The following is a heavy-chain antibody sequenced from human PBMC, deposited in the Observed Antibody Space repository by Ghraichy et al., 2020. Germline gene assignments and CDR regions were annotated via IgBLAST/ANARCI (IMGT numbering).Heavy chain of an antibody. Sequence: LSLTCTVSGGPISSDNYYWSWLRQHAGKGPEWIGYISYTGSAYYNPSLKSRVTISVDTSKNQFSLNLNSMSDAGTAVYYCAREVITPADTDGFDLWGQGTVVTVSS. CDR3: AREVITPADTDGFDL. D-gene: IGHD2-2*01. J-gene: IGHJ3*01. CDR1: GGPISSDNYY. CDR2: ISYTGSA. V-gene: IGHV4-31*03.